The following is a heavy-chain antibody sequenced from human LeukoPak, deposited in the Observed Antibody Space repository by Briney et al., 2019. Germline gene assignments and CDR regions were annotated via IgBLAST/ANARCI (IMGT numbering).Heavy chain of an antibody. CDR1: GVSISSGGYY. CDR2: IYYSGST. D-gene: IGHD6-19*01. J-gene: IGHJ3*02. Sequence: PSQTLSLTCTVSGVSISSGGYYWSWLRQHPGKGLEWIGYIYYSGSTYYNPSLKSRVTISVDTSKNQFSQKLSSVTAADTAVYYCARGSSGWDDAFDIWGQGTMVTVSS. CDR3: ARGSSGWDDAFDI. V-gene: IGHV4-31*03.